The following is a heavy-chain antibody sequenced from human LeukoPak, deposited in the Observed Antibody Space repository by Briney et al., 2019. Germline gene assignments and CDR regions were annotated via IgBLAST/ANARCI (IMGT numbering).Heavy chain of an antibody. CDR1: GFTVSSNY. CDR2: ISSRSSYI. CDR3: ARDYPNAFDI. V-gene: IGHV3-21*01. J-gene: IGHJ3*02. Sequence: PGGSLRLSCAASGFTVSSNYMSWVRPALGKGLEWVSSISSRSSYIYYADSVKRRCTISRDNATNSLYLQMNSLRDEDAAVYYCARDYPNAFDIWGQGTMVTVSS.